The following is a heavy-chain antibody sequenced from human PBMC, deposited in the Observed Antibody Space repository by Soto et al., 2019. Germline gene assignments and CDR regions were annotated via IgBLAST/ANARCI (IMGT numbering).Heavy chain of an antibody. D-gene: IGHD5-12*01. CDR1: GASITSGGYY. CDR2: IYYSVTT. J-gene: IGHJ4*02. V-gene: IGHV4-31*03. Sequence: QVQLQESGPGLVKPSQTLSLTCTVSGASITSGGYYWSWIRQHPGKGLEWIGYIYYSVTTYYNPSLKSRVIISVDPSKNQFSLNLSSVPAADTAVYYCARAENERAGIYSPPDYWGQGTLVTVSS. CDR3: ARAENERAGIYSPPDY.